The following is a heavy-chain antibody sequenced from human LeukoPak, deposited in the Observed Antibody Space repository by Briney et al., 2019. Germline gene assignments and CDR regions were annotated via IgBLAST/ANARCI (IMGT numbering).Heavy chain of an antibody. J-gene: IGHJ6*03. CDR1: GGSISSYY. D-gene: IGHD3-3*01. V-gene: IGHV4-59*01. CDR3: ARAHYDFWSGYLYYYMDV. CDR2: IYYSGST. Sequence: SETLSLTCTVSGGSISSYYWSWLRQPPGKGLEWIGYIYYSGSTNYNPSLKSRVTISVDTSKNQFSLKLSSVTAADTAVYYCARAHYDFWSGYLYYYMDVWGKGTTVTVSS.